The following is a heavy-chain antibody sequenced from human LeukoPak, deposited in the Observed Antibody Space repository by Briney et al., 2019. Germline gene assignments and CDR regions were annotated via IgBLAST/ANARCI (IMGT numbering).Heavy chain of an antibody. Sequence: PGGSLRLSCAASGFTFSSYSMNWVRQAPGKGLEWVSYISSSSSTIYYADSVKGRFIISRDNAKNSLYLKMNSLRAEDTAVYYCARDSHYYGSGSYYKRPPFDYWGQGTLVTVSS. D-gene: IGHD3-10*01. CDR1: GFTFSSYS. J-gene: IGHJ4*02. CDR3: ARDSHYYGSGSYYKRPPFDY. V-gene: IGHV3-48*04. CDR2: ISSSSSTI.